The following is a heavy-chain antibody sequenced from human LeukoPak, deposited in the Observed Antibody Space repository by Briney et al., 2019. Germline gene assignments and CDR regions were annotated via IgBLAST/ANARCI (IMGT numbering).Heavy chain of an antibody. Sequence: ASVKVSCKASGGTFSSYAISWVRQAPGQGLEWMGGIIPIFGTANYAQKFQGRVTITADESTSTAYMELSSLRSEDTAVYYCARYGYCSSTSCYMGWFDPWGQGTLVTVSS. CDR1: GGTFSSYA. J-gene: IGHJ5*02. V-gene: IGHV1-69*13. CDR2: IIPIFGTA. CDR3: ARYGYCSSTSCYMGWFDP. D-gene: IGHD2-2*02.